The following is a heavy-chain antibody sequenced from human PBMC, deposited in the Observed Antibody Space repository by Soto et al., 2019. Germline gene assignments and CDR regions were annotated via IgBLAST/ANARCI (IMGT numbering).Heavy chain of an antibody. V-gene: IGHV3-48*02. J-gene: IGHJ4*02. D-gene: IGHD4-17*01. CDR1: GFTFSSYS. CDR3: ARDWDTVTTYGFDY. Sequence: EVQLVESGGGLVQPGGSLRLSCAASGFTFSSYSMNWVRQAPGKGLEWVSYISSSSSTIYYADSVKGRFTISRDNAKNSLYLQMNSLRDENTAVYYCARDWDTVTTYGFDYWGQGTLVTVSS. CDR2: ISSSSSTI.